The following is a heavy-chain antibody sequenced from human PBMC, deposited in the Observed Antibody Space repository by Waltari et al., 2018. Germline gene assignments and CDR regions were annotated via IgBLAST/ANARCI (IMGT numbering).Heavy chain of an antibody. J-gene: IGHJ4*02. CDR3: ARLSLEWLDIDY. CDR2: IYHSGST. Sequence: QVQLQESGPGLVKPSETLSLTCAVSGYSISSGYYWGWIRQPPGKGLEWIGSIYHSGSTYYNPSLKSRVTISVDTSKNQFSLKLSFVTAADTAVYYCARLSLEWLDIDYWGQGTLVTVSS. D-gene: IGHD3-3*01. V-gene: IGHV4-38-2*01. CDR1: GYSISSGYY.